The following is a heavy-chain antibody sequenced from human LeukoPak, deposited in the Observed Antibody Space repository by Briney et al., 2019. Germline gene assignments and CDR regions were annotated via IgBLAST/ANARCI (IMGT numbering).Heavy chain of an antibody. D-gene: IGHD6-19*01. V-gene: IGHV3-73*01. Sequence: GGSLRLSCAASGFTFSGSAMHWVRQASGKGLEWVGRIRSKANSYATAYAASVKGRFTISRDDSKNTAYLQMNSLKTEDTAVYYCTRHDGSGWYGEYFQHWGQGTPVTVSS. CDR3: TRHDGSGWYGEYFQH. J-gene: IGHJ1*01. CDR1: GFTFSGSA. CDR2: IRSKANSYAT.